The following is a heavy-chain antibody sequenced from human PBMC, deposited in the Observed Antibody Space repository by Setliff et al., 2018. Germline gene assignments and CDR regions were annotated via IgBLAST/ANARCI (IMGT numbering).Heavy chain of an antibody. V-gene: IGHV3-74*01. J-gene: IGHJ1*01. CDR1: GFTFTSYW. D-gene: IGHD2-2*01. Sequence: GGSLRLSCAASGFTFTSYWMHWVRQAPGKGLVWVSRINHDGSSTTYADSVKGRFTISRDNAKNTLYLQMDSLRAEDTAVYYCARGPAKSAGQWGSHFQHWGQGTLVTVSS. CDR3: ARGPAKSAGQWGSHFQH. CDR2: INHDGSST.